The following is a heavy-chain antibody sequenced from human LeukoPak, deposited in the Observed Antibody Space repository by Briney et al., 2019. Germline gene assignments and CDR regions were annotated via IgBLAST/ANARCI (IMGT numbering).Heavy chain of an antibody. J-gene: IGHJ5*02. V-gene: IGHV3-30*03. CDR3: ARDDLEWLQTGYNWFDP. CDR1: GFTTRFPFSYYG. Sequence: GGSLRLSCAASGFTTRFPFSYYGMQWVRQTPVKGLEWVAIIPASGGIIYYADSVKGRFTISRDDSKDTLYLQMNSLRDDDTAVYYCARDDLEWLQTGYNWFDPWGQGTLVTVSS. D-gene: IGHD3-3*01. CDR2: IPASGGII.